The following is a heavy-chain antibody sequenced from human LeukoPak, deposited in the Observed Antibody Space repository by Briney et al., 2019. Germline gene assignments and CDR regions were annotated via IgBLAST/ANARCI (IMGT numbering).Heavy chain of an antibody. CDR1: GFTFSSYW. CDR3: ASVYSSSWYMVNY. V-gene: IGHV3-21*01. CDR2: ISSSSSYI. J-gene: IGHJ4*02. Sequence: PGGSLRLSCAASGFTFSSYWMSWVRQAPGKGLEWVSSISSSSSYIYYADSVKGRFTISRDNAKNSLYLQMNSLRAEDTAVYYCASVYSSSWYMVNYWGQGTLVTVSS. D-gene: IGHD6-13*01.